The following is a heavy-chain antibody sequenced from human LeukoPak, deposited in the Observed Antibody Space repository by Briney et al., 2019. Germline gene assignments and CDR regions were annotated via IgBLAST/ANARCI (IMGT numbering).Heavy chain of an antibody. D-gene: IGHD6-19*01. CDR3: ARESWGSSGKGFDY. Sequence: ASVKVSCKASGGTFSSYAISWVRQAPGQGLEWMGGIIPIFGTANYAQKFQGRVTITADKSTSTAYMELRSLRSDDTAVYYCARESWGSSGKGFDYWGQGTLVTVSS. J-gene: IGHJ4*02. CDR1: GGTFSSYA. CDR2: IIPIFGTA. V-gene: IGHV1-69*06.